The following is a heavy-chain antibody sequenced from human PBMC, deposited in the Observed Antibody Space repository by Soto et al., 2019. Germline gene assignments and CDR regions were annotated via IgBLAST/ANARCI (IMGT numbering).Heavy chain of an antibody. V-gene: IGHV3-7*01. CDR2: IKQDGSEK. J-gene: IGHJ6*02. CDR3: ARVPSSGWDYYYYGMDG. CDR1: GFTFSSYW. D-gene: IGHD6-19*01. Sequence: GSLRLSCAASGFTFSSYWMSWVRQAPGKGLEWVANIKQDGSEKYYVDSVKRRFTISRDNAKNSLYLQMNSLRAEDTAGDYCARVPSSGWDYYYYGMDGWGQGTTVTVSS.